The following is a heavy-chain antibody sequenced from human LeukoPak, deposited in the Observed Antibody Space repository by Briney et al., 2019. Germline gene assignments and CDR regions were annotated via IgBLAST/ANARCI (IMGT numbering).Heavy chain of an antibody. Sequence: PGGSLRLSCAASGFTFSSYSMNWVRQAPGKGLEWVSAISGSGGSTYYADSVKGRFTISRDNSKNTLYLQMNSLRAEDTAVYYCAKAEYDILTGQDYWGQGTLVTVSS. CDR2: ISGSGGST. V-gene: IGHV3-23*01. CDR3: AKAEYDILTGQDY. CDR1: GFTFSSYS. J-gene: IGHJ4*02. D-gene: IGHD3-9*01.